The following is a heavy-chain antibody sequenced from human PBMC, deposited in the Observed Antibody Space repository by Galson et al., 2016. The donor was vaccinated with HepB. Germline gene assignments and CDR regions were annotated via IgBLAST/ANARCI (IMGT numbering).Heavy chain of an antibody. V-gene: IGHV3-13*01. CDR3: ASGPHWNHAY. D-gene: IGHD1-1*01. J-gene: IGHJ4*02. CDR1: GFTFNDYD. Sequence: SLRLSCAISGFTFNDYDMHWVRQGTGESLEWVATMGPAGDKYYPGSVKGRFTVSRESAKNSLYLQKDSLRAGDSGVYYCASGPHWNHAYWGQGTLVTVSS. CDR2: MGPAGDK.